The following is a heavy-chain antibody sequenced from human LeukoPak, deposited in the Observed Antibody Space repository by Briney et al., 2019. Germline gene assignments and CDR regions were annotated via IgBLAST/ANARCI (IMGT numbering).Heavy chain of an antibody. J-gene: IGHJ4*02. CDR1: GFTFSSYS. D-gene: IGHD6-19*01. Sequence: GGSLRLSCAASGFTFSSYSMNWVRQAPGKGLEWVSYISSTTSTIYYADSVKGRVTISRDNAKNSLYLQMNSLRAEDTAVYYCARSGRIAVAGTIGGDYWGQGTLVTVSS. CDR2: ISSTTSTI. V-gene: IGHV3-48*01. CDR3: ARSGRIAVAGTIGGDY.